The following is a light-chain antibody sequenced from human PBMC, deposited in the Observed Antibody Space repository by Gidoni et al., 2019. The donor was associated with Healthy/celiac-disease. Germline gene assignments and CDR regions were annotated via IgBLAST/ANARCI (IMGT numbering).Light chain of an antibody. CDR2: DAS. J-gene: IGKJ1*01. CDR3: QQYDNLPWT. CDR1: QDISNY. Sequence: DIQMTQSTSSLSASVGDRVTITGQASQDISNYVNWYQQKPGKAPKLLIYDASNLETGVPSRFSGSGSGTDFTFTISSLQPEDIATDYCQQYDNLPWTFGQGTKVEIK. V-gene: IGKV1-33*01.